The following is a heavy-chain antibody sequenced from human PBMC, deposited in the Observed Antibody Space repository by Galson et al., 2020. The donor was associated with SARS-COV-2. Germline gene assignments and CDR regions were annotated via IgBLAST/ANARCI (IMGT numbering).Heavy chain of an antibody. D-gene: IGHD5-18*01. CDR3: TTDYKGYSYGYLLGDYYYYGMDV. CDR1: GFTFSNAW. J-gene: IGHJ6*02. CDR2: IKSKTDGGTT. Sequence: GGSLRLSCAASGFTFSNAWMSWVRQAPGKGLEWVGRIKSKTDGGTTDYAAPVKGRFTISRDDSKNTLYLQMNSLKTEDTAVYYCTTDYKGYSYGYLLGDYYYYGMDVWGQGTTVTVSS. V-gene: IGHV3-15*01.